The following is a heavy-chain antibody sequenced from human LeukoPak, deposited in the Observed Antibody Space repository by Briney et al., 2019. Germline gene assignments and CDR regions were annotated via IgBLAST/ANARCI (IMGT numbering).Heavy chain of an antibody. V-gene: IGHV4-4*07. CDR3: ASASSGTYYTFDY. CDR2: IYSGGSI. D-gene: IGHD3-10*01. Sequence: SSETLSLTCTVSGGSISSYYWSWLRQPAGKGLEWIGRIYSGGSINYNPSLKSRVTMSVDTSKNQFSLKLSSVTAADTAVYYCASASSGTYYTFDYWGQGTLVTVSS. CDR1: GGSISSYY. J-gene: IGHJ4*02.